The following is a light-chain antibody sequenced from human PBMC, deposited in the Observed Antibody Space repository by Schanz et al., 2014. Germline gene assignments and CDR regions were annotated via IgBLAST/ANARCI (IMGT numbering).Light chain of an antibody. CDR1: SSNIGSNS. V-gene: IGLV1-44*01. CDR3: AAWDDSLNGHVV. J-gene: IGLJ2*01. CDR2: TSD. Sequence: QSVLTQPPSASGTPGQRVTISCSGSSSNIGSNSVNWYQQLPRAAPTLLIYTSDQRPSGVPDRFSGSKSGTSASLAISGLQSEDEAHYYCAAWDDSLNGHVVFGGGTKLTVL.